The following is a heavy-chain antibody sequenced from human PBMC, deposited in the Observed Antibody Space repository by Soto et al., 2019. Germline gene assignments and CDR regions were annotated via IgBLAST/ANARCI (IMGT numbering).Heavy chain of an antibody. Sequence: SETLSLTCAVYGGSFSAYHWTWIRQPPGKGLEWIGEISHSGGTNYNPSLKSRVTISVDTSKNQFSPRLSSVTAADTGVFFWWGKGGNYSYYGMDVWGQGTTVTVSS. CDR1: GGSFSAYH. J-gene: IGHJ6*02. CDR3: WGKGGNYSYYGMDV. D-gene: IGHD3-16*01. V-gene: IGHV4-34*01. CDR2: ISHSGGT.